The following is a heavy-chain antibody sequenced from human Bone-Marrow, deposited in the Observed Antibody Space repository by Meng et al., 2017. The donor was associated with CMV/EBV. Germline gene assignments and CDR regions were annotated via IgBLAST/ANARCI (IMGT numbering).Heavy chain of an antibody. J-gene: IGHJ4*02. CDR3: ARHDYGVGAVDY. CDR2: IDWDDDK. V-gene: IGHV2-70*20. D-gene: IGHD4-17*01. CDR1: GFSLSTSGMC. Sequence: SGPTLVKPTQTFTLTCTFSGFSLSTSGMCVSWVRQPPGKALEWLALIDWDDDKYYSTSLKTRLTISNAPSKNQVVLTMTNMDPGDTATYYCARHDYGVGAVDYWGQGTLVTVSS.